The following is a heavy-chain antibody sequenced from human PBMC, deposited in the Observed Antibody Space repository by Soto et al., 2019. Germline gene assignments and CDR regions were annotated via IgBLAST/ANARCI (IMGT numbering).Heavy chain of an antibody. CDR1: GFTFSSYA. CDR2: ISGSGGST. J-gene: IGHJ5*02. V-gene: IGHV3-23*01. Sequence: PXXSLRLSCAASGFTFSSYAMRWVRQAPGKGLEWVSAISGSGGSTYYADSVKGRFTISRDNSKNTLYLQMNSPRAEDTAVYYCAKDGDWFDPWGQGTLVTVSS. CDR3: AKDGDWFDP.